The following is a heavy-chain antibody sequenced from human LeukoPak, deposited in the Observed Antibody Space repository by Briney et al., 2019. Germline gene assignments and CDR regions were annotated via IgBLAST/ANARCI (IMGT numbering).Heavy chain of an antibody. Sequence: GASVKVSCKASGYTFTSYDINWVRQATGQGLEWMGWMNLNSGNTGYVQKVQGRVSMTRSTSISTAYMELSRVRSEDTAVYYCARDVRGQILTGGLHEGCDPWGQGPLVHVSS. CDR1: GYTFTSYD. V-gene: IGHV1-8*01. J-gene: IGHJ5*02. CDR3: ARDVRGQILTGGLHEGCDP. CDR2: MNLNSGNT. D-gene: IGHD3-9*01.